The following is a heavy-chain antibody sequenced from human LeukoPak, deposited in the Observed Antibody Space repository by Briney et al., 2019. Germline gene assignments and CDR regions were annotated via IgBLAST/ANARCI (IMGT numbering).Heavy chain of an antibody. CDR1: GYTFNTYM. V-gene: IGHV1-2*02. D-gene: IGHD2-8*01. CDR2: INPNSGGT. J-gene: IGHJ4*02. Sequence: ASVKVSCKASGYTFNTYMINWVRQAPGQGLEWMGWINPNSGGTNCAQKFQGRVTMTRDTSISTAYMELSRLRSDDTAVYYCARPQSRRGVLMVYQHKGGFDYWGQGTLVTVSS. CDR3: ARPQSRRGVLMVYQHKGGFDY.